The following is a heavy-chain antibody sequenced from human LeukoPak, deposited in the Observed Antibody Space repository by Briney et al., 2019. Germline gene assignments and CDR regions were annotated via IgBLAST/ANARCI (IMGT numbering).Heavy chain of an antibody. CDR1: GVTFSSYS. CDR3: ARDLVTTVTELDY. J-gene: IGHJ4*02. D-gene: IGHD4-17*01. CDR2: IWYDGSNK. Sequence: GGSLRLSCAASGVTFSSYSMNWVRQAPGKGLEWVAVIWYDGSNKYYADSVKGRFTISRDNSKNTLYLQMNSLRAEDTAVYYCARDLVTTVTELDYWGQGTLVTVSS. V-gene: IGHV3-33*08.